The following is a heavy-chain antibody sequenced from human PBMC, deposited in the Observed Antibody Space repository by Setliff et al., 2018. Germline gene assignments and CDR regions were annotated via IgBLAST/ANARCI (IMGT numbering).Heavy chain of an antibody. V-gene: IGHV4-4*07. CDR2: IYTSGST. D-gene: IGHD1-26*01. CDR1: GGSISNYY. J-gene: IGHJ3*02. Sequence: PSETLSLTCTVSGGSISNYYWSWIRQPAGKGLEWIGRIYTSGSTNYNPSLKSRVTMSVDTSKNQFSLKLSSVTAVDTAVYYCARKGISALSGAFDMWGQGTMVTVSS. CDR3: ARKGISALSGAFDM.